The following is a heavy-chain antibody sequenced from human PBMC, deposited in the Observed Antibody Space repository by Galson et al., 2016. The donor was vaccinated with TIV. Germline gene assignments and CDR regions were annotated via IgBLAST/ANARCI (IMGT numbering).Heavy chain of an antibody. CDR3: RARGDSRAHDVFDF. D-gene: IGHD3-3*01. V-gene: IGHV3-74*01. Sequence: SLRLSCAASGFTFSNFWMHWVCQVPGEGLVWVSRIKTDGSRTDYVDSVKGRFTISRDNVKNTVYLQMDSLRAEDTAVYYCRARGDSRAHDVFDFWGHGTMVTVSS. CDR2: IKTDGSRT. J-gene: IGHJ3*01. CDR1: GFTFSNFW.